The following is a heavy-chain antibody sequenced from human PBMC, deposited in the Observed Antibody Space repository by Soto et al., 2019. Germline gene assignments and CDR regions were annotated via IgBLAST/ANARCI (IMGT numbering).Heavy chain of an antibody. CDR2: IVPNIGTV. CDR3: ARRNTAGFLRYFDN. V-gene: IGHV1-69*06. J-gene: IGHJ4*02. D-gene: IGHD6-19*01. CDR1: GGTLTNFINYP. Sequence: QVQLVQSGAEVMQPGSSVKVSCKPSGGTLTNFINYPINWVRQSPVQGLEWMGGIVPNIGTVNYAQKFQGRVTMTADKSTGTVYRELSSLRSDDSALYYCARRNTAGFLRYFDNWGQGTLVTVSS.